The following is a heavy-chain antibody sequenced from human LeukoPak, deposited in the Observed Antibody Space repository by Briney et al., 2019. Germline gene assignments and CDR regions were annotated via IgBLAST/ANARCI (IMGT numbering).Heavy chain of an antibody. D-gene: IGHD1-26*01. CDR2: IYSGGST. CDR3: ARGGPIVGATNAFDI. J-gene: IGHJ3*02. V-gene: IGHV3-66*01. Sequence: GGSLRLSCVASGFTLSSNFMNWVRQAPGNGLEWVSVIYSGGSTYYADSVKGRFTISRDNSKNTMYLQMNSLRAEDSAVCYCARGGPIVGATNAFDIWGQGTMVTVSS. CDR1: GFTLSSNF.